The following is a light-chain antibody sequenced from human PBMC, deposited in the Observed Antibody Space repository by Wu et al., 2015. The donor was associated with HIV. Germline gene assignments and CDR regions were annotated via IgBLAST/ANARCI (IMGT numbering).Light chain of an antibody. CDR1: QSVPSSS. V-gene: IGKV3-20*01. CDR3: QHFGDSSWT. Sequence: PGERASLSCRPSQSVPSSSLAWYQQKPGQAPRLLIYGASNRAAGIPGRFSGSASGTDFTLTISRLEPEDFAVYYCQHFGDSSWTFGQGTKVEIK. CDR2: GAS. J-gene: IGKJ1*01.